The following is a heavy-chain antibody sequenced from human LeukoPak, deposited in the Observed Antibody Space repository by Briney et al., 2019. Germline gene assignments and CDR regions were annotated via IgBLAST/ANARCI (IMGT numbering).Heavy chain of an antibody. CDR3: ATATVPGAIKGPFDPLAI. CDR2: SIPLYHSS. J-gene: IGHJ3*02. D-gene: IGHD2-2*02. V-gene: IGHV1-69*05. CDR1: GGTFRSYA. Sequence: EPSVKVSCKSSGGTFRSYAFSWVRQAPGQGLEWMGGSIPLYHSSNYAQNFQGRVTLTTDGSTTKAYMDLNSLSFEDTAVDYCATATVPGAIKGPFDPLAIWGQGTMVTVSS.